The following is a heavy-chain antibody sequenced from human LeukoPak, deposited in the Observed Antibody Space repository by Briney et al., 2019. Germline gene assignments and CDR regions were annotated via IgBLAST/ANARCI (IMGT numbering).Heavy chain of an antibody. J-gene: IGHJ5*02. CDR3: ARDGPKITIFGVVIMTGWFNP. Sequence: ASVKVSCKASGYTFTSYGISWVRQAPGQGLEWMGWISAYNGNTNYAQKLQGRVTMTTDTSTSTAYMELRSLRPDDTAVYYCARDGPKITIFGVVIMTGWFNPWGQGTLVTVFS. D-gene: IGHD3-3*01. CDR2: ISAYNGNT. V-gene: IGHV1-18*01. CDR1: GYTFTSYG.